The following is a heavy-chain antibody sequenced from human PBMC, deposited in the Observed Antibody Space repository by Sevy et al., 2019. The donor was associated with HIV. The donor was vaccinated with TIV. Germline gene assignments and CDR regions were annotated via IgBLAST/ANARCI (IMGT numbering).Heavy chain of an antibody. Sequence: GGSLRLSCAASGFTFSSYSMNWVRQAPGKGLEWVSSISSSSSYIYYEDSVKGRFTISRDNVKNSLYLQMNSLRAEDTAVYCCARVPNGGEYYFDYWGQGTLVTVSS. D-gene: IGHD2-8*01. CDR2: ISSSSSYI. V-gene: IGHV3-21*01. CDR3: ARVPNGGEYYFDY. CDR1: GFTFSSYS. J-gene: IGHJ4*02.